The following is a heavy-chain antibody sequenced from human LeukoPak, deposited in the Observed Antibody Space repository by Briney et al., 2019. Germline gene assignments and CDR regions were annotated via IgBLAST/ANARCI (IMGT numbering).Heavy chain of an antibody. J-gene: IGHJ3*02. CDR1: GGSFSGYY. CDR2: ISSSSSYI. CDR3: AAESYSSSGQDAFDI. D-gene: IGHD6-13*01. Sequence: PSETLSLTCAVYGGSFSGYYWSWVRQAPGKGLEWVSSISSSSSYIYYADSVKGRFTISRDNAKNSLYLQMNSLRAEDTAVYYCAAESYSSSGQDAFDIWGQGTMVTVSS. V-gene: IGHV3-21*01.